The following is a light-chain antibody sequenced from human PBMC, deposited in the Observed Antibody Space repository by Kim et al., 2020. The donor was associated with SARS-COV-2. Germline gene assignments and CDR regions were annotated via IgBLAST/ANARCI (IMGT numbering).Light chain of an antibody. CDR1: SSDVGGYTY. J-gene: IGLJ3*02. Sequence: QSALTQPRSVSGSPGQSVTISCTGTSSDVGGYTYVSWYQQHPGKAPKLMVYDVSKRPSGVPDRFSGSKSGNTASLTISGLQADGEADYYCCSYAGSYTWVFGGGTKLTVL. CDR3: CSYAGSYTWV. CDR2: DVS. V-gene: IGLV2-11*01.